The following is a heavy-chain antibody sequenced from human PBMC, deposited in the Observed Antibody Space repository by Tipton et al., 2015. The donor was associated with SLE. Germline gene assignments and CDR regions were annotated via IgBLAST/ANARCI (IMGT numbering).Heavy chain of an antibody. J-gene: IGHJ4*02. CDR2: ISGYNDNT. D-gene: IGHD6-19*01. CDR1: GYTFNNHG. Sequence: QLVQSGPEVKKPGASVKVSCKASGYTFNNHGISWVRQAPGQGLEWMGWISGYNDNTDYIQKFQGRLTINKDIFTSTAFMELKSLTSDDTAVYYCARGGSGWSLDHWGQGTLVTVSS. CDR3: ARGGSGWSLDH. V-gene: IGHV1-18*01.